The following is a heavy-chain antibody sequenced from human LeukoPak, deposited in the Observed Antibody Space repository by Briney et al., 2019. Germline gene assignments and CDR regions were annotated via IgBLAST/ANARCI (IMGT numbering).Heavy chain of an antibody. Sequence: PSETLSLTCAVYGGSFSGYYWSWIRQPPGKGLEWIGEINHSGSTNYNPSLKSRVTISVDTSKNQFSLKLSSVTAADTAVYYCARELRFLEWFARSAFDIWGQGTMVTVSS. J-gene: IGHJ3*02. CDR2: INHSGST. D-gene: IGHD3-3*01. CDR3: ARELRFLEWFARSAFDI. V-gene: IGHV4-34*01. CDR1: GGSFSGYY.